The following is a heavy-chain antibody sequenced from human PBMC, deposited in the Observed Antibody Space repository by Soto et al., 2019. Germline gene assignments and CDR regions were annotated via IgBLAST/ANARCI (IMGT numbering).Heavy chain of an antibody. J-gene: IGHJ4*02. CDR2: ISGSGGST. Sequence: GGSLRLSCAASGFTFSSYSMNWVRQAPGKGLEWVSAISGSGGSTYYADSVKGRFTISRDNSKNTLYLQMNSLRAEDTAVYYCAKAHCTNGVCYFDYWGQGTLVTVSS. D-gene: IGHD2-8*01. CDR3: AKAHCTNGVCYFDY. CDR1: GFTFSSYS. V-gene: IGHV3-23*01.